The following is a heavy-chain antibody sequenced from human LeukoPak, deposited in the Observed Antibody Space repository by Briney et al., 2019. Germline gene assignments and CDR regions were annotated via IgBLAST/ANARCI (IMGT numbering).Heavy chain of an antibody. D-gene: IGHD2-15*01. CDR3: AGRHCSGGGCYFAGADPFDY. J-gene: IGHJ4*02. V-gene: IGHV3-23*01. Sequence: GGSLRLSCAASGFTFSSYAMSWVRQAPGKGLEWVSSISGSGDRTYYADSVKGRFTTSRDTSKNTLYLQMNSLRAEDTAVYFCAGRHCSGGGCYFAGADPFDYWGQGTLVTVSS. CDR1: GFTFSSYA. CDR2: ISGSGDRT.